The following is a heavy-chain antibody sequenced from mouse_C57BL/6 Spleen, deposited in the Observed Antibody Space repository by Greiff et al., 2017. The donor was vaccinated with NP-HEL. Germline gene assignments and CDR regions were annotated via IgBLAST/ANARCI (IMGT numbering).Heavy chain of an antibody. Sequence: EVKLVESGGGLVQPGGSMKLSCVASGFTFSNYWMNWVRQSPEKGLEWVAQIRLKSDNYATHYAESVKGRFTISRDDSKSSVYLQMNNLRAEDTGIYYCTGIPYYYGSSYGGDYWGQGTTLTVSS. V-gene: IGHV6-3*01. CDR2: IRLKSDNYAT. D-gene: IGHD1-1*01. J-gene: IGHJ2*01. CDR1: GFTFSNYW. CDR3: TGIPYYYGSSYGGDY.